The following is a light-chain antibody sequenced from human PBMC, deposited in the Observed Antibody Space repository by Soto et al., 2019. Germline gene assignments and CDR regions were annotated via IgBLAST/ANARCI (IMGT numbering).Light chain of an antibody. CDR3: QSYDNSLSGSWV. CDR2: GNS. CDR1: SSNIGAGYD. J-gene: IGLJ3*02. V-gene: IGLV1-40*01. Sequence: QLVLTQPPSVSGAPGQGVTISCTGSSSNIGAGYDVHWYQQLPGTTPKLLIYGNSNRPSGVPDRFSGSKSGTSASLAITGLQAEDEAEYYCQSYDNSLSGSWVFGGGTKLTVL.